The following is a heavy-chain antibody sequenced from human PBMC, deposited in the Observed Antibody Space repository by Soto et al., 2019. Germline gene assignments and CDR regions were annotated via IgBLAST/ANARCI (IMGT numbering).Heavy chain of an antibody. V-gene: IGHV1-46*03. CDR2: IDPSGGST. Sequence: ASVKVSCKASGYNFTSYYMHWVRQAPGQGLEWMGIIDPSGGSTSYAQKFQGRVSMTRDTSTSTVYMDLSSLRSEDTAVYYCARDLTGGPTYYDFWSGYSPVDYWGLGTLVTVSS. CDR3: ARDLTGGPTYYDFWSGYSPVDY. D-gene: IGHD3-3*01. J-gene: IGHJ4*02. CDR1: GYNFTSYY.